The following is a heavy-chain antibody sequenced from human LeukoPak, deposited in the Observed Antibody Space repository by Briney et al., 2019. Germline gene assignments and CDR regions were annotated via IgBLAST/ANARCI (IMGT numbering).Heavy chain of an antibody. D-gene: IGHD7-27*01. CDR3: ARFSNWDTVFDY. J-gene: IGHJ4*02. V-gene: IGHV1-2*02. CDR2: INPNSGGT. CDR1: GYTFTGYY. Sequence: ASVKVSCKASGYTFTGYYMHWVRQAPGQGLEWMGWINPNSGGTNYAQKFQGRVTTTRDTSISTAYMELSRLRSDDTAVYYCARFSNWDTVFDYWGQGTLVTVSS.